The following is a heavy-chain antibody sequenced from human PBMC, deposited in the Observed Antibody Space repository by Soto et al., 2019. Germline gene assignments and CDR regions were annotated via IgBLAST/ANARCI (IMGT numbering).Heavy chain of an antibody. CDR2: IYPGDYDT. V-gene: IGHV5-51*01. CDR1: GYSFATYW. D-gene: IGHD2-15*01. J-gene: IGHJ4*02. Sequence: GESLKISCEGSGYSFATYWIGWVRQMPGKGLEWMGIIYPGDYDTRYSPSFQGQVIISVDKSISTAYLQWSSLRASDTAMYYCARNTDAAIDYWGQGTLVTVSS. CDR3: ARNTDAAIDY.